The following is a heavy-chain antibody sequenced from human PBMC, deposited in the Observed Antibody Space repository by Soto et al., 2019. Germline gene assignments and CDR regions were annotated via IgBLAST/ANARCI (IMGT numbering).Heavy chain of an antibody. V-gene: IGHV3-30-3*01. CDR3: ARDGVDIVATIQLDY. Sequence: QVQLVESVGGVVQPGRSLRLSCAASGFTFNNYAMHWVRQAPGKGLEWVAVISYDGSNKYYADSVKGRFTISRDNSKNTLYLQMNSLRAEDTAVYYCARDGVDIVATIQLDYWGQGTLVTVSS. D-gene: IGHD5-12*01. CDR1: GFTFNNYA. J-gene: IGHJ4*02. CDR2: ISYDGSNK.